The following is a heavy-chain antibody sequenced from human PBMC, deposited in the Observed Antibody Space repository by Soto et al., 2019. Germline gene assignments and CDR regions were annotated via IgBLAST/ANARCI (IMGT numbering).Heavy chain of an antibody. V-gene: IGHV3-23*01. CDR3: AKDLRFLEWLLLRGYGWFDP. CDR1: GFTFSSYA. Sequence: GGSLRLSCAASGFTFSSYAMSWVRQAPGKGLEWVSAISGSGGSTYYADSVKGRFTISRDNSKNTLYLQMNSLRAEATAVYYCAKDLRFLEWLLLRGYGWFDPWGQGTLVTVSS. J-gene: IGHJ5*02. D-gene: IGHD3-3*01. CDR2: ISGSGGST.